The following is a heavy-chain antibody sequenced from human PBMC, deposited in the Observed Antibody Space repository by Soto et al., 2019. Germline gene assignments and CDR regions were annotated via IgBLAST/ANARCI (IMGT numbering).Heavy chain of an antibody. D-gene: IGHD2-8*02. CDR1: GGSISSHY. CDR2: ISYSGNT. V-gene: IGHV4-59*11. CDR3: ARDKITGLFDY. J-gene: IGHJ4*02. Sequence: SETLSLTCTVSGGSISSHYWSWIRQPPGKGLEWIAYISYSGNTNYNPSLKSRVTLSVDKSKNQFSLKLTSVTAADTAVYYCARDKITGLFDYWGQGTLVTVSS.